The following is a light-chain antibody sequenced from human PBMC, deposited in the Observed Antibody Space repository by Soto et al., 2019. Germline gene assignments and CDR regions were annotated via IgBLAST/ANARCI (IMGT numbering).Light chain of an antibody. J-gene: IGKJ1*01. CDR3: QQYNDCPRT. Sequence: EIDMTQSPATLSVSGLGGASGAFMASQSVSSNLIWYQQKPGKAPRLLISGASSRAGGIPARFTGSGSGTEFTLTISSLQSQDLAIYYCQQYNDCPRTFGQGTKVDI. CDR1: QSVSSN. CDR2: GAS. V-gene: IGKV3-15*01.